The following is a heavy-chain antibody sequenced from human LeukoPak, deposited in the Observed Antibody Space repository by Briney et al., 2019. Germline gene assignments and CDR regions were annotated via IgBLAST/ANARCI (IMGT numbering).Heavy chain of an antibody. D-gene: IGHD7-27*01. CDR3: ARSGNWGSNRGAFDI. CDR2: ISYDGSNK. Sequence: QPGRSLRLSCAASGFTFTGYAMHWVRQAPGKGLEWVAVISYDGSNKYYADSVKGRFTISRDNSKNTLYLQMNSLRAEDTAVYYCARSGNWGSNRGAFDIWGQGTMVTVSS. V-gene: IGHV3-30*14. CDR1: GFTFTGYA. J-gene: IGHJ3*02.